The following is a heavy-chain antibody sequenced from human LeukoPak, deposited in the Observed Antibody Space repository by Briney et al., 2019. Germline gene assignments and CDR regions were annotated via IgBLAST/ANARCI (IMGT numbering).Heavy chain of an antibody. CDR2: MNAGNGNP. CDR3: ARTNSGSYSLNFDY. V-gene: IGHV1-3*01. Sequence: ASVKVSCKASGYTFTSYAMHWVRQAPGQRLEWMGWMNAGNGNPKYARKFQGRVTITRDTSASTAYMELSSLRSEDTAVYYCARTNSGSYSLNFDYWGQGTLVTVSS. CDR1: GYTFTSYA. D-gene: IGHD1-26*01. J-gene: IGHJ4*02.